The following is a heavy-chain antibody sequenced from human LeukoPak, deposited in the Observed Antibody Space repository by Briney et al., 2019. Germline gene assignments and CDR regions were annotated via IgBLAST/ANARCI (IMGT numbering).Heavy chain of an antibody. J-gene: IGHJ4*02. D-gene: IGHD1-26*01. Sequence: ASVKVSCKASGGTFSSYAISWVGQAPGQGLEWMGGIIPIFGTANYAQKFQGRVTITADESTSTAYMELSSLRSEDTAVYYCARGPYSGSYWEYFDYWGQGTLVTVSS. V-gene: IGHV1-69*13. CDR1: GGTFSSYA. CDR3: ARGPYSGSYWEYFDY. CDR2: IIPIFGTA.